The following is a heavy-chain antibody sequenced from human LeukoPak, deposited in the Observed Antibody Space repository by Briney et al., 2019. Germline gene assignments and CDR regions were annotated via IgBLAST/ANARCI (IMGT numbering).Heavy chain of an antibody. CDR1: GGSISSSSYY. CDR3: AVLMTGSYYMDV. D-gene: IGHD3-9*01. Sequence: SETLSLTCTVSGGSISSSSYYWGWIRQPPGKGLVWIGSIYYSGSTYYNPSLKSRVTISVDTSKNQFSLKLSSVTAADTAVYYCAVLMTGSYYMDVWGKGTTVTVSS. J-gene: IGHJ6*03. CDR2: IYYSGST. V-gene: IGHV4-39*01.